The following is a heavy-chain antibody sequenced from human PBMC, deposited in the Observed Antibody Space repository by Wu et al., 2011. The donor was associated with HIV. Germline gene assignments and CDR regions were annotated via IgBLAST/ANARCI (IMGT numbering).Heavy chain of an antibody. Sequence: ADSVKGRFTISRDNSKNTLYLQMNSLRAEDTAVYYCARDHMVRGVMDYWGQGTLVTVSS. J-gene: IGHJ4*02. V-gene: IGHV3-30*01. D-gene: IGHD3-10*01. CDR3: ARDHMVRGVMDY.